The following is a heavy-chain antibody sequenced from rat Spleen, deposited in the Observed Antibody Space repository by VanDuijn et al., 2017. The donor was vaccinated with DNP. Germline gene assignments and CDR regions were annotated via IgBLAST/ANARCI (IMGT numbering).Heavy chain of an antibody. CDR3: ARPDS. CDR2: IGSPAYAP. J-gene: IGHJ2*01. V-gene: IGHV5S23*01. CDR1: GFTFSAYY. Sequence: EVQLVESGGGLVQPGNSLKLSCADSGFTFSAYYMAWVRQAPAKGLEWVAYIGSPAYAPYSTDSVKGRFTISRDNAKSTLYLQMNSLRSEDMATYYCARPDSWGQGVMVTVSS.